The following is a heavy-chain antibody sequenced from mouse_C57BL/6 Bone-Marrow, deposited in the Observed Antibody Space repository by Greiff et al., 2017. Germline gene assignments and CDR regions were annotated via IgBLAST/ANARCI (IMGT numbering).Heavy chain of an antibody. CDR1: GFTFSDYG. Sequence: DVKLVESGGGLVKPGGSLKLSCAASGFTFSDYGMHWVRQAPEKGLEWVAYISSGSSTIYYADTVKGRFTISRDNAKNTLFLQMTSLRSEDTAMYYCAMRYLDYWGQGTTLTVSS. CDR3: AMRYLDY. J-gene: IGHJ2*01. CDR2: ISSGSSTI. V-gene: IGHV5-17*01.